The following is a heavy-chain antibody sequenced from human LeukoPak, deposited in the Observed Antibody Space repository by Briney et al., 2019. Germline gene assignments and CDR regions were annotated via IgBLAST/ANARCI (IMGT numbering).Heavy chain of an antibody. CDR1: GYSFRDYW. D-gene: IGHD1-26*01. J-gene: IGHJ6*02. CDR3: ARGVVGANDYFYGMDV. CDR2: IFPGESHI. Sequence: GESLKISCKGFGYSFRDYWIGWVRQMPGKDLEWMGIIFPGESHINYSPTFEGRVTISADESINTAYLQWSSLKASDTAIYYCARGVVGANDYFYGMDVWGQGTTVTVSS. V-gene: IGHV5-51*01.